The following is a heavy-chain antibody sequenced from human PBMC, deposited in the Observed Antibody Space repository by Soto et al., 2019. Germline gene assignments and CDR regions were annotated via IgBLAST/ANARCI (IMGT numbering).Heavy chain of an antibody. CDR2: ISSSSSYT. CDR3: ARDHHRYSGYDYVDY. D-gene: IGHD5-12*01. J-gene: IGHJ4*02. CDR1: GFTFSDYY. Sequence: QVQLVESGGGLVKPGGSLRLSCAASGFTFSDYYMSWIRQAPGKGLERVSYISSSSSYTNYADSVKGRFTISRDNAKTSLYLQMNSLRAEDTAVYYCARDHHRYSGYDYVDYWGQGALVTVSS. V-gene: IGHV3-11*05.